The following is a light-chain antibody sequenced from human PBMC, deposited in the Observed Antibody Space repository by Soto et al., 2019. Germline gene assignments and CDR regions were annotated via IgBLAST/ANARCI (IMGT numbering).Light chain of an antibody. Sequence: EVVLTQSPATLSLSPGERATLSCRASQSIRTSLAWYQQKPGQAPRLVIFDASNRANGVPARFGGSGSGTDFTLTINSLEPEDFAVYYCQQRNVWPPITFGQGRRLEI. CDR1: QSIRTS. CDR2: DAS. V-gene: IGKV3-11*01. CDR3: QQRNVWPPIT. J-gene: IGKJ5*01.